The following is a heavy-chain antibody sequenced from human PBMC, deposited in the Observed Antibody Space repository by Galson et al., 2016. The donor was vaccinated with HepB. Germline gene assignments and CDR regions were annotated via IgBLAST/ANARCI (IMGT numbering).Heavy chain of an antibody. CDR1: GFPFSSYG. V-gene: IGHV3-30*03. Sequence: SLRLSCAASGFPFSSYGMHWVRQAPGKGLECVAVISYDGSNKYYADSVKGRFTISRDNSKRTLYLPMNSLRAEDTAVYYCATEGWVFSYYFDYWGQGTLVTVSS. CDR3: ATEGWVFSYYFDY. J-gene: IGHJ4*02. D-gene: IGHD2/OR15-2a*01. CDR2: ISYDGSNK.